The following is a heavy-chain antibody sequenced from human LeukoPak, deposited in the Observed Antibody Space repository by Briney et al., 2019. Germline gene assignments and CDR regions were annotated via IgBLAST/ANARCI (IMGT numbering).Heavy chain of an antibody. Sequence: ASVKVSCKASGYTFTSYDINWVRQATGQGLEWMGWMNPNSGNTGYAQKFQGRVTMTRNTSISTAYMELSSLRSDDTAVYYCARGRRAAAGKIDAFDIWGQGTMVTVSS. V-gene: IGHV1-8*01. D-gene: IGHD6-13*01. CDR2: MNPNSGNT. CDR3: ARGRRAAAGKIDAFDI. CDR1: GYTFTSYD. J-gene: IGHJ3*02.